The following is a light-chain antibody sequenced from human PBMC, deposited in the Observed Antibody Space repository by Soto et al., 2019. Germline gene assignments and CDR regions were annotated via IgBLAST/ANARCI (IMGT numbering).Light chain of an antibody. V-gene: IGLV9-49*03. Sequence: QLVLTQPPSTSASLGASVTLTCTLGSFYSDYKVDWYQQRAGKGPRFVMRVGTGGIVGSKGVGIPDRFSVAGSGPNRYLTIKNSQAEDKSDYHCEADQWSGSSFVFGGGTKLTVL. CDR1: SFYSDYK. CDR3: EADQWSGSSFV. CDR2: VGTGGIVG. J-gene: IGLJ2*01.